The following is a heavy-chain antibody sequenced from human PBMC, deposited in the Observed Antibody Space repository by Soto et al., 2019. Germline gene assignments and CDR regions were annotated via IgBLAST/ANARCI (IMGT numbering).Heavy chain of an antibody. Sequence: GGSLRLSCAASGFTFSSYGMHWVRQAPGKGLEWVAVISYDGSNKYYADSVKGRFTISRDNSKNTLYLQMNSLRAEDTALYYCAKVYLATAYLEYCSSTSCYVDYYYYGMDVWGQGTTVTVSS. D-gene: IGHD2-2*01. J-gene: IGHJ6*02. CDR3: AKVYLATAYLEYCSSTSCYVDYYYYGMDV. V-gene: IGHV3-30*18. CDR1: GFTFSSYG. CDR2: ISYDGSNK.